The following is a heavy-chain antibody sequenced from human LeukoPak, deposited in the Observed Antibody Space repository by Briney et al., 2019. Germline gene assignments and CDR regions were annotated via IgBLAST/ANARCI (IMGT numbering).Heavy chain of an antibody. D-gene: IGHD5-12*01. CDR1: GFTFSSYW. J-gene: IGHJ4*02. CDR2: INSDGSSR. V-gene: IGHV3-74*01. CDR3: ARNENSGWGYSDY. Sequence: GESLRLSCAASGFTFSSYWMHWVRQAPGKGLVWVSRINSDGSSRSYADSVKGRFTISRDNAKNTLYLQMNSLRAEDTAVYYCARNENSGWGYSDYWGQGTLVTVSS.